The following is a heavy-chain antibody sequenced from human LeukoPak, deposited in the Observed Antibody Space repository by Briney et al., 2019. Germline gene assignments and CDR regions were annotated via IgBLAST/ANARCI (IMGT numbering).Heavy chain of an antibody. Sequence: PSQTLSLTCTVSGGSISSGSYYWSWIRQPAGKGLEWIGRIYTSGSTNYNPSLKSRVTISVDTSKNQFSLKLSSVTAADTAVYFRGRGEGIVVENAFDIWGQGTMVTVSS. V-gene: IGHV4-61*02. CDR1: GGSISSGSYY. CDR2: IYTSGST. J-gene: IGHJ3*02. CDR3: GRGEGIVVENAFDI. D-gene: IGHD2-15*01.